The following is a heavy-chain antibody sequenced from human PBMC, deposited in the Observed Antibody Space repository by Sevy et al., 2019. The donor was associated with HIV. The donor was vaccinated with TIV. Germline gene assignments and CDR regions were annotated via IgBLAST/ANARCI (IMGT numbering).Heavy chain of an antibody. V-gene: IGHV3-7*01. D-gene: IGHD3-22*01. CDR3: EGGYYYDSSGYLGY. CDR1: GFTFSSYW. CDR2: IKQDGSEK. J-gene: IGHJ4*02. Sequence: RGSLRLSCAASGFTFSSYWMNWVRQAPGKGLEWVANIKQDGSEKYYVDSVKGRFTISRDNAKNSLYLQMNSLRAEDTAVYYCEGGYYYDSSGYLGYWGQGTLVTVSS.